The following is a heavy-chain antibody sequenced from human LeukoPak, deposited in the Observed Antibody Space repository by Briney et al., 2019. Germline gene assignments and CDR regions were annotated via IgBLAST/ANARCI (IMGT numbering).Heavy chain of an antibody. CDR3: ARQVDYFDY. V-gene: IGHV4-38-2*01. CDR2: IYHSGST. Sequence: PSETLSLTCAVSGYSISSGYYWDWIRQPPGKGLEWIGSIYHSGSTYYNPSLKSRVTISVDTSKNQFSLKLSSVTAADTAVYYCARQVDYFDYWGQGTLVTVSS. J-gene: IGHJ4*02. CDR1: GYSISSGYY.